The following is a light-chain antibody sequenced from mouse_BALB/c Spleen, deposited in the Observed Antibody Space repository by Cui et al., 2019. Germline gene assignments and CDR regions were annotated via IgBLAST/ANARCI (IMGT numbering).Light chain of an antibody. CDR3: QQDNTLPFT. CDR2: LPS. J-gene: IGKJ4*01. Sequence: DIQMTQTTSSLSASLGDRVTISCRASQCISNYLHLSPQKPDGTVKLLIDLPSRINSGVPTRFSGSGFGTDYSLTISNLEQGDIATYFCQQDNTLPFTFGSGTKLEIK. CDR1: QCISNY. V-gene: IGKV10-96*01.